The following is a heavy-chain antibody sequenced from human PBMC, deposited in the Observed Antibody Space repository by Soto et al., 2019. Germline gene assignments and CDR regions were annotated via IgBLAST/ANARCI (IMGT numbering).Heavy chain of an antibody. Sequence: ASVKVSCKASGYTFTNYGVSWVRHAPVQGLEWMGWISAFSGNTNYAQKFHGRVTMTTDTSTSTAYMELRSLRSDDTAVYYCARYDDDFWSGYYTVLGYWGQGTLVTVSS. CDR2: ISAFSGNT. CDR1: GYTFTNYG. D-gene: IGHD3-3*01. CDR3: ARYDDDFWSGYYTVLGY. V-gene: IGHV1-18*01. J-gene: IGHJ4*02.